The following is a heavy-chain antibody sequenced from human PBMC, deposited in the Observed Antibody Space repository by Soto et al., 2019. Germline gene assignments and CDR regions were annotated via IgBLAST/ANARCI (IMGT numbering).Heavy chain of an antibody. D-gene: IGHD1-7*01. CDR3: ARDMTRTVVPYFDF. Sequence: SAQQATGQGLEWMGRIIPISGAANYAQKFQGRVTITADKSTSTSYMELSSLRSEDTAVYYCARDMTRTVVPYFDFWGQGTLVTVFS. J-gene: IGHJ4*02. CDR2: IIPISGAA. V-gene: IGHV1-69*06.